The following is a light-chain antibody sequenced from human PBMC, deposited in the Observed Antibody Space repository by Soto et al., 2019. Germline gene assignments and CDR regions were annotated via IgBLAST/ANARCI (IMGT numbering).Light chain of an antibody. J-gene: IGLJ1*01. CDR2: DNN. CDR3: GTWDSSLSAFV. Sequence: QSVLTQPPSVSQTPGQKVTISCSGSSSNIGKNYVSFYQQLPGTAPKLLIYDNNKRPSGIPDRVSGSKSGTSATLGITGLQTGDEADYYCGTWDSSLSAFVFGAGTKVTVL. V-gene: IGLV1-51*01. CDR1: SSNIGKNY.